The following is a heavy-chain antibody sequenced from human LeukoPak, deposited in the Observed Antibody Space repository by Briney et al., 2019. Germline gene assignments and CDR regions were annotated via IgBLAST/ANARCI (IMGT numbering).Heavy chain of an antibody. V-gene: IGHV1-69*05. CDR3: ATRPYDYDILTGYYSFDY. D-gene: IGHD3-9*01. CDR1: GGTFSSYA. J-gene: IGHJ4*02. Sequence: SVKVSCKASGGTFSSYAISWVRQAPGKGLEWMGGIIPIFGTANYAQKFQGRVTITTDESTSTAYMEMNSLRSEDTAVYYCATRPYDYDILTGYYSFDYWGQGTLVTVSS. CDR2: IIPIFGTA.